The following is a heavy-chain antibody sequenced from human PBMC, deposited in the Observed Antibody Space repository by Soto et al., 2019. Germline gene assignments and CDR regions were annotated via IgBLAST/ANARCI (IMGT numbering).Heavy chain of an antibody. D-gene: IGHD3-16*01. J-gene: IGHJ6*02. CDR3: AREGFRGVMSYYGMDV. V-gene: IGHV1-18*01. CDR1: SYRFTSYG. Sequence: ASVKVSCKASSYRFTSYGINWVRQAPGQGLEWLGWISAYDGNTNYAQILQGRVSMTTDTSANTAYMELRSLRADDTAVYYCAREGFRGVMSYYGMDVWGQGTTVTVSS. CDR2: ISAYDGNT.